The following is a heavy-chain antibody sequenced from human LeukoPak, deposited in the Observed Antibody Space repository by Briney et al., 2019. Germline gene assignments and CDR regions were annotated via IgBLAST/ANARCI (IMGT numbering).Heavy chain of an antibody. CDR2: IYHSGST. CDR1: GGSISSGGYS. Sequence: SETLSLTCAVSGGSISSGGYSWSWIRQPPGKGLEWIGYIYHSGSTYYNPSLKSRVTISVDRSKNQFSLKLSSVTAADTAVYYCARVGVRGVIEYYFDYWGQGTLVTVSS. CDR3: ARVGVRGVIEYYFDY. V-gene: IGHV4-30-2*01. J-gene: IGHJ4*02. D-gene: IGHD3-10*01.